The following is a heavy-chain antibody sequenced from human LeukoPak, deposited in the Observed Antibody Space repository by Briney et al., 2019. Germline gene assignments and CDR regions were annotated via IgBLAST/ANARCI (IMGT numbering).Heavy chain of an antibody. J-gene: IGHJ4*02. CDR3: ARDQEGFDY. V-gene: IGHV1-18*04. CDR1: GYTFSSYG. Sequence: ASVKVSCKASGYTFSSYGPSWVRQAPGQGLEWMGWISPYNGNTEYGQKFQGRVTVTRDTSTSTVHMELSGLRSEDTAVYYCARDQEGFDYWGRGTLVTVSS. CDR2: ISPYNGNT.